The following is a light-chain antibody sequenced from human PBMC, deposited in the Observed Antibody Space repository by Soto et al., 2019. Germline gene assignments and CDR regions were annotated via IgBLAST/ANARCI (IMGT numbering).Light chain of an antibody. Sequence: QSVLTQSPSASGTPGQRVTISCSGSRSNIGSNYVYWYQQLPGTAPKLLIYSNDQRPSGVPDRFSGSKSGTSASLAISGLRSEDEADYYCAAWDDSLSGRVFGGRTKLTVL. CDR2: SND. J-gene: IGLJ3*02. V-gene: IGLV1-47*01. CDR3: AAWDDSLSGRV. CDR1: RSNIGSNY.